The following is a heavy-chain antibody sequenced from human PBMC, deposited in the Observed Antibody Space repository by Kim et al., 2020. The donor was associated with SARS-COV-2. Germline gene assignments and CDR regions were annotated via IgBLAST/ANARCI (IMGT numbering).Heavy chain of an antibody. V-gene: IGHV3-48*02. D-gene: IGHD3-3*01. CDR3: ARDQWGYDFWSGYLPIDI. Sequence: KGRFTISRDNAKNSLYLQMNSLRDEDTAVYYCARDQWGYDFWSGYLPIDIWGQGTMVTVSS. J-gene: IGHJ3*02.